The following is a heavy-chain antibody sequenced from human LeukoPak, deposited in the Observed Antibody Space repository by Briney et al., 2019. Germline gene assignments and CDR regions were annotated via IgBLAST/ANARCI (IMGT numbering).Heavy chain of an antibody. CDR1: GGSISSGDYY. D-gene: IGHD2-8*01. J-gene: IGHJ6*02. Sequence: SETLSLTCTVSGGSISSGDYYWSWIRQHPGKGLEWIGHIYYSGSTYYNPSLKSRVTISIDTSKNQFSLKLSSVTAADTAVYYCARAGNGGDYYYGMDVWGQGTTVTVSS. V-gene: IGHV4-31*03. CDR3: ARAGNGGDYYYGMDV. CDR2: IYYSGST.